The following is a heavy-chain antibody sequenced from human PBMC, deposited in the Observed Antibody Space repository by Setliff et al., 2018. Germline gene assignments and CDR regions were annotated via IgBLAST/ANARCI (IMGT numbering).Heavy chain of an antibody. D-gene: IGHD6-19*01. J-gene: IGHJ6*03. CDR3: AREQWLDPPGYYYMDV. V-gene: IGHV4-39*07. Sequence: SETLSLTCTVSGGSISSSSYYWGWIRQPPGKGLEWTGSIYYSGSTYYNPSLKSRVTISVDTSKNQFSLKLNSVTAADMAVYYCAREQWLDPPGYYYMDVWAKGTTVTVSS. CDR1: GGSISSSSYY. CDR2: IYYSGST.